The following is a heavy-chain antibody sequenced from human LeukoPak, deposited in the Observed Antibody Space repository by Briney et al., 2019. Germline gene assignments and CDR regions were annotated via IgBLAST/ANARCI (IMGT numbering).Heavy chain of an antibody. J-gene: IGHJ4*02. Sequence: TGGSLRLSCAASGFTFSSYAMSWVRQAPGKGLEWVSAISGSGGSTYYADSVKGRFTISRDNSKNTLYLQMNSLRAEDTAVYYCANLWELLRGMSYWGQGTLVTVSS. V-gene: IGHV3-23*01. CDR1: GFTFSSYA. D-gene: IGHD1-26*01. CDR2: ISGSGGST. CDR3: ANLWELLRGMSY.